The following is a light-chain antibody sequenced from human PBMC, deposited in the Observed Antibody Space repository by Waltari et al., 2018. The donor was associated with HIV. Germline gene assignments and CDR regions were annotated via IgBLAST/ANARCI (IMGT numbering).Light chain of an antibody. CDR2: GTS. J-gene: IGKJ1*01. Sequence: IVLTQSPGTLPLSQGERASLPCRASQTISGNYLVWYQHKPGQAPRLLMFGTSNRAAGIPDRFSGSGSGTDFTLTISRLEPEDFAVYYCQLYGASRWTFGPGTQVEVK. V-gene: IGKV3-20*01. CDR3: QLYGASRWT. CDR1: QTISGNY.